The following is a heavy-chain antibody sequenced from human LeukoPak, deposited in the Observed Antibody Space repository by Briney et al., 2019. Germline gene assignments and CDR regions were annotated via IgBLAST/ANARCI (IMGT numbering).Heavy chain of an antibody. CDR1: GFTVSSNH. CDR3: ARGPAGYN. Sequence: GGSLRLSCAASGFTVSSNHMSWVRRAPGKGLEWVSVIYSGGSTDYADSVKGRFIISRDNLKNTLYLQMNSLRAEDTAVYYCARGPAGYNWGQGTLVTFSS. D-gene: IGHD1-1*01. J-gene: IGHJ4*02. CDR2: IYSGGST. V-gene: IGHV3-53*01.